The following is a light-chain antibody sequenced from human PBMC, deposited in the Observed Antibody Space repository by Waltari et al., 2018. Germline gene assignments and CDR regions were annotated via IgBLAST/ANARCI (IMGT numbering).Light chain of an antibody. V-gene: IGLV2-14*01. CDR2: EVS. J-gene: IGLJ2*01. CDR3: SSYSNSNTLV. CDR1: SSDVGGYNY. Sequence: QSALTQPASVSGSPGQSITISCTGASSDVGGYNYVSWYQHHPSKAPSLIIYEVSNRPSGVSNRFSGSKSGNTASLTISGLQAEDEADYFCSSYSNSNTLVFGGGTKLTVL.